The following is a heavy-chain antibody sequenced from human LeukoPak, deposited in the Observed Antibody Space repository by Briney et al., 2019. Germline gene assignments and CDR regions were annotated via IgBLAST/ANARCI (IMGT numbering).Heavy chain of an antibody. D-gene: IGHD6-19*01. CDR3: ARESHSSGWFDY. Sequence: GGSLRLSCAASGFTFSNYNMNWVRQAPGKGLEWVSSITSSSSYIYYADSVKGRFTISRDNAKNSLYLQMDTLRAEDTAVYYCARESHSSGWFDYWGQGSLVTVSS. CDR2: ITSSSSYI. J-gene: IGHJ4*02. CDR1: GFTFSNYN. V-gene: IGHV3-21*06.